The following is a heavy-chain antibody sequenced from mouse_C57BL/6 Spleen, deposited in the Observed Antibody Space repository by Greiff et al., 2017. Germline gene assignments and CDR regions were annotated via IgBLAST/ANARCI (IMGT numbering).Heavy chain of an antibody. D-gene: IGHD2-1*01. CDR2: INPNNGGT. J-gene: IGHJ4*01. V-gene: IGHV1-26*01. CDR1: GYTFTDYY. Sequence: EVQLQQSGPELVKPGASVKISCKASGYTFTDYYMNWVKQSHGKSLEWIGDINPNNGGTSYNQKFKGKATLTVDKSASTAYMELRSLTSEDSAVYYCASALPYAMDYWGQGTSVTVSS. CDR3: ASALPYAMDY.